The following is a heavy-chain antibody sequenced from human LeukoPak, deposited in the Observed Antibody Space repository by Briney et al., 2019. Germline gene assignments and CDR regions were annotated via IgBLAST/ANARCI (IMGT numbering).Heavy chain of an antibody. CDR2: IKPNSGGT. CDR3: ASEGVVRFDP. J-gene: IGHJ5*02. D-gene: IGHD2-2*01. CDR1: GWTFPGYY. Sequence: AAVPVPCLSSGWTFPGYYLHGVGPAAARGGEGMGWIKPNSGGTKDAQKFQGRVTMARETSISTAYMELSRLRSADTAVYYWASEGVVRFDPWGQGTLVTVSS. V-gene: IGHV1-2*02.